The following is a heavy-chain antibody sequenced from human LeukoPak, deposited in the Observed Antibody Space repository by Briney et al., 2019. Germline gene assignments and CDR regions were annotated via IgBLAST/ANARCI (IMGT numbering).Heavy chain of an antibody. J-gene: IGHJ4*02. V-gene: IGHV4-59*01. CDR1: GGSISSYF. Sequence: SETLSLTCTVSGGSISSYFWSWIRQPPGKGLEWIGYIYYTGSTNYNPSLKSRVTISLDTSKNQFSLKLNSVTAADTAVYYCARGLRLRPEPLVGATIRSILFGDWGQGTLVTVSS. CDR2: IYYTGST. CDR3: ARGLRLRPEPLVGATIRSILFGD. D-gene: IGHD1-26*01.